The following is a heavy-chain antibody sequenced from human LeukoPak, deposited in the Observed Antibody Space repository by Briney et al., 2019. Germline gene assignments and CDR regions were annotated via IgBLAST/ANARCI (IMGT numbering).Heavy chain of an antibody. CDR3: ARDATQYLRYGYFDS. J-gene: IGHJ4*02. V-gene: IGHV3-7*01. CDR2: IKQDRSER. D-gene: IGHD3-9*01. CDR1: GFTFSSYW. Sequence: GGSLRLSCAASGFTFSSYWMSWVRQAPGKGLEWVATIKQDRSERYYVDSVKGRFTISRDNAKNSLYLQMSNLRAEDTAVYYCARDATQYLRYGYFDSWGQGILVTVSS.